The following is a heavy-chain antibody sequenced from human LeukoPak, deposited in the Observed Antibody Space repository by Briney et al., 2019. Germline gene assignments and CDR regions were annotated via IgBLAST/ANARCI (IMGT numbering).Heavy chain of an antibody. CDR2: ISAYNGNT. Sequence: ASVKVSCKASGYTLTSYGISWLRQAPGQGLEWMGWISAYNGNTNYAQKLQGRVTMTTDTSTSTAYMELRSLRSGDTAVYYCARVRYYDSSGYYQYTDYWGQGTLVTVSS. J-gene: IGHJ4*02. V-gene: IGHV1-18*01. D-gene: IGHD3-22*01. CDR3: ARVRYYDSSGYYQYTDY. CDR1: GYTLTSYG.